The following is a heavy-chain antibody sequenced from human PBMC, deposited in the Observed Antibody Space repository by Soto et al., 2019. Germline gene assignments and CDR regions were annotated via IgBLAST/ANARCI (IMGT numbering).Heavy chain of an antibody. D-gene: IGHD3-10*01. CDR1: GYTFTSYA. CDR2: INAGNGNT. Sequence: ASVKVSCKASGYTFTSYAMHWVRQAPGQRLEWMGWINAGNGNTKYSQKFQGRVTITRDTSASTAYMELSSLRSEDTAVYYCARQRFKDGSLPYQLTAYYYYMDVWGKGTTVTVSS. CDR3: ARQRFKDGSLPYQLTAYYYYMDV. V-gene: IGHV1-3*01. J-gene: IGHJ6*03.